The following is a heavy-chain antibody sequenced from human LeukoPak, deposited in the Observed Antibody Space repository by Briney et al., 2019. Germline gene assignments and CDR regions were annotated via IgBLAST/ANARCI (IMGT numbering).Heavy chain of an antibody. CDR2: IYYSGST. Sequence: PSETLSLTCTVSGGSISSSSYYWGWIRQPPGKGLEWIGSIYYSGSTYYNPSLKSRVTISVDTSKNQFSLKLSSVTAADTAVYYCARDPRDDILTGYYVNWFDPWGQGTLVTVSS. J-gene: IGHJ5*02. D-gene: IGHD3-9*01. V-gene: IGHV4-39*07. CDR1: GGSISSSSYY. CDR3: ARDPRDDILTGYYVNWFDP.